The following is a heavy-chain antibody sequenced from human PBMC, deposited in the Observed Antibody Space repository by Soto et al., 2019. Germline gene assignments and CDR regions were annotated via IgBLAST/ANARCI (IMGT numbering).Heavy chain of an antibody. V-gene: IGHV1-69*04. Sequence: SVKVSCKASGDTFSSYTISWVRQAPGQGLEWMGRIIPILGIANYAQKFQGRVTITADKSTSTAYMELSSLRSEDTAVYYCARDRKEYCSGGSCYGDYYYMDVWGKGTTVTVSS. CDR3: ARDRKEYCSGGSCYGDYYYMDV. J-gene: IGHJ6*03. CDR1: GDTFSSYT. D-gene: IGHD2-15*01. CDR2: IIPILGIA.